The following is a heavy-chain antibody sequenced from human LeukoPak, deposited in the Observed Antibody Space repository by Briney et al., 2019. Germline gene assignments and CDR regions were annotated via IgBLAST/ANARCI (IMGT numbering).Heavy chain of an antibody. D-gene: IGHD3-9*01. V-gene: IGHV1-18*01. J-gene: IGHJ4*02. CDR3: ARDQRIGRYFDWLDPGWYYFDY. Sequence: GASVKVSCKTSGYTFTSYYINWVRQAPGQGLEWMGWISAYNGATYYTQELQGRVTMTIDTSTSTSYMELRSLRSEDTAVYYCARDQRIGRYFDWLDPGWYYFDYWGQGTLVTVSS. CDR1: GYTFTSYY. CDR2: ISAYNGAT.